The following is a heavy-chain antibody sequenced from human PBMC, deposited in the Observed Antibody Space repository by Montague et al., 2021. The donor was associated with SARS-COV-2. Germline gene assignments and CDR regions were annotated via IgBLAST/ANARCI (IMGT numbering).Heavy chain of an antibody. CDR1: GGSFSGHY. V-gene: IGHV4-34*01. J-gene: IGHJ4*02. CDR2: INHNGST. Sequence: SETLSLTCAVYGGSFSGHYWNWIRQPPGKGLELIGKINHNGSTNNNPSLKSRVTMSVDTSKNQFSLKLSSVTAADTAVYYCARGARQGYGFRLGSFDYWGQGTLVTVSS. D-gene: IGHD3-10*01. CDR3: ARGARQGYGFRLGSFDY.